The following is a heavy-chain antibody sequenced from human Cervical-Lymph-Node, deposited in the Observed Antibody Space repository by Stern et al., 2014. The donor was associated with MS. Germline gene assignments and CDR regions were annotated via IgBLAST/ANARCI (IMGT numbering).Heavy chain of an antibody. J-gene: IGHJ4*02. CDR3: ARGGATMVRGVRYFDY. V-gene: IGHV1-69*01. CDR1: GGTFSSYA. D-gene: IGHD3-10*01. Sequence: QVQLVQSGAEVKKPGSSGKVSCKASGGTFSSYAISWVRQAPGQVLERMGGIPPIFGTANYAQKFQGRVTITADESTSTAYMELSSLRSEDTAVYYCARGGATMVRGVRYFDYWGQGTLVTVSS. CDR2: IPPIFGTA.